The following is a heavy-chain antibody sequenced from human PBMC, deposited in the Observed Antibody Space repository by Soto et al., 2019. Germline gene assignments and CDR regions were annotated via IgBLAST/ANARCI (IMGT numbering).Heavy chain of an antibody. CDR1: GGSMSSSSYF. D-gene: IGHD3-10*01. V-gene: IGHV4-39*01. CDR2: IYYSGST. J-gene: IGHJ5*02. CDR3: ARHPSYFWCEP. Sequence: QLQLQESGPGLVKPSETLSLTCTVSGGSMSSSSYFWGWIRQPPGKGLGWIGSIYYSGSTYYNPYPKSRVALLKDRSTNQFPPQMSSVPAADTAVYYCARHPSYFWCEPWGQGTLVTVSS.